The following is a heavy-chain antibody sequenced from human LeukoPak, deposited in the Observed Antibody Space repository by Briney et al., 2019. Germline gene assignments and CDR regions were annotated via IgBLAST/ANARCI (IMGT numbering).Heavy chain of an antibody. J-gene: IGHJ3*02. V-gene: IGHV1-69*04. CDR3: ARPSRAGTYAFDI. CDR2: IIPILGIA. Sequence: SVKVSCKASGGTFSSYAISWVRQAPGQGLEWMGRIIPILGIANYAQKFQGRVTIAADKSTSTAYMELSSLRSEDTAVYYCARPSRAGTYAFDIWGQGTMVTVSS. D-gene: IGHD6-13*01. CDR1: GGTFSSYA.